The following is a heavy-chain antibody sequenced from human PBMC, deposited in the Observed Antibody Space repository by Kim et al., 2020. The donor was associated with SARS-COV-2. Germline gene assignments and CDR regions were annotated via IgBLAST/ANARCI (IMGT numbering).Heavy chain of an antibody. CDR1: GFTFDDYA. J-gene: IGHJ2*01. V-gene: IGHV3-9*01. CDR3: AKDHDIAVAGTGWYFDL. D-gene: IGHD6-19*01. CDR2: ISWNSGSI. Sequence: GGSLRLSCAASGFTFDDYAMHWVRQAPGKGLEWVSGISWNSGSIGYADSVKGRFTISRDNAKNSLYLQMNSLRAEDTALYYCAKDHDIAVAGTGWYFDLWGRGTLVTVSS.